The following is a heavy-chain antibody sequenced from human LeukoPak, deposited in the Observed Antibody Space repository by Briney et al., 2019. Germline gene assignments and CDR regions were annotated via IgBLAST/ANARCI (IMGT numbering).Heavy chain of an antibody. D-gene: IGHD2-2*01. CDR1: GFTLGELA. CDR2: IRSRAYGETT. Sequence: PGGSLRLPCTASGFTLGELAMRWVRQAPGKGLEWVGFIRSRAYGETTEYAASVKGRFTISRDDSKSIAYLQMSSLKTEDTAVYYCTRCGCSSISCPRPYYYYYYMDVWGKGTTVTISS. V-gene: IGHV3-49*04. CDR3: TRCGCSSISCPRPYYYYYYMDV. J-gene: IGHJ6*03.